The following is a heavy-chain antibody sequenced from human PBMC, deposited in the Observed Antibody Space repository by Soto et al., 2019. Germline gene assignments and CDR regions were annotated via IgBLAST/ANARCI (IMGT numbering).Heavy chain of an antibody. V-gene: IGHV1-69*06. CDR2: IIPIFGTA. Sequence: SVKVSCKASGGTFSSYAISWVRQAPGQGLEWMGGIIPIFGTANYAQKFQGRVTITADNSKNTLSLQMNSLTAEDTAVYFCAKRRGAGGHFDYWGQGALVTVSS. CDR3: AKRRGAGGHFDY. D-gene: IGHD2-15*01. CDR1: GGTFSSYA. J-gene: IGHJ4*02.